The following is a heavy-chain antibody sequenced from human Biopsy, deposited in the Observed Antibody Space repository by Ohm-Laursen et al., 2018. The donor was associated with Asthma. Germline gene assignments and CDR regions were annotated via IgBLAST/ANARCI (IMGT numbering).Heavy chain of an antibody. D-gene: IGHD5-24*01. J-gene: IGHJ4*02. V-gene: IGHV3-23*01. Sequence: SLRLSCAASRFRFSDYDMNWVRQAPGKGLEWVSAITRSAGRTDYADSVKGRFTISRDNSKNTLYLQMNSLRAEDTAVYYCAKDIGSREDYWGQGTLVTVSS. CDR2: ITRSAGRT. CDR1: RFRFSDYD. CDR3: AKDIGSREDY.